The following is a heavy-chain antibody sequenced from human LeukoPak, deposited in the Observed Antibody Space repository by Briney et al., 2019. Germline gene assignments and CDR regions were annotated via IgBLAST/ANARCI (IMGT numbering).Heavy chain of an antibody. CDR3: ARNGPHYYDKSGYLDS. CDR2: INYSRDT. V-gene: IGHV4-59*03. Sequence: SETLSLTCTVSGGSISSYYWSWIRQPPGKGLEWIGNINYSRDTNYNPSLRSRVTILVDKSRNQFSLKLNSVTAADTAVYYCARNGPHYYDKSGYLDSWGQGTLVTVSS. J-gene: IGHJ4*02. D-gene: IGHD3-22*01. CDR1: GGSISSYY.